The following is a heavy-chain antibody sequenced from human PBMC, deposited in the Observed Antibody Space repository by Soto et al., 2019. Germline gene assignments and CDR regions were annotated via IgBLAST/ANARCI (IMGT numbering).Heavy chain of an antibody. CDR3: ARGGLRWLQPEVVDY. Sequence: QVQLVQSGAEVKKPGSSVKVSCKASGGTFSSYAISWVRQAPGQGLEWMGGIIPIFGTANYAQKFQGRVTITADETTSTAYMERSSLRSEDTAVYYCARGGLRWLQPEVVDYWGQGTLVTVSS. D-gene: IGHD5-12*01. CDR1: GGTFSSYA. CDR2: IIPIFGTA. V-gene: IGHV1-69*12. J-gene: IGHJ4*02.